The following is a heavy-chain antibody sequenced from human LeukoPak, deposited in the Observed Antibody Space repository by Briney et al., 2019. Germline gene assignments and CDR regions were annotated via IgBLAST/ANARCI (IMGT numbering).Heavy chain of an antibody. D-gene: IGHD3-22*01. CDR1: GGSISSYY. Sequence: SETLSLTCTVSGGSISSYYWSWIRQPAGKGLEWIGHIYISGTTNYNPSLQSRLTMSVDTSKNQFSLKLTSVTAADTAVYYCARAVNYDTSDYRDYWGQGTLVTVSS. CDR3: ARAVNYDTSDYRDY. V-gene: IGHV4-4*07. J-gene: IGHJ4*02. CDR2: IYISGTT.